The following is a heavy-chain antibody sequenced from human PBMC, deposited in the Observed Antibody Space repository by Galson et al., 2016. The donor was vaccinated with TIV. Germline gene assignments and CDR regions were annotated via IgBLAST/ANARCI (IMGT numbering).Heavy chain of an antibody. CDR2: ILPSSGTT. D-gene: IGHD2-15*01. CDR1: GGTFTNYA. V-gene: IGHV1-69*05. Sequence: SVKVSCKASGGTFTNYAINWVRQPPGQGLEWMGGILPSSGTTNYALKFQDRVTMTTDKSTSTVYMELSSLSSEDTAVYFCARDIPCGGSCYFFDDWGQGTLVTVSS. CDR3: ARDIPCGGSCYFFDD. J-gene: IGHJ4*02.